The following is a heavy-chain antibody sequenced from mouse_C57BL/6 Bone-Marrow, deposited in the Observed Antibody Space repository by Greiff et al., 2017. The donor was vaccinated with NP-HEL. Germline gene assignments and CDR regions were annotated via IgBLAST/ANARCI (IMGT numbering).Heavy chain of an antibody. Sequence: VHLVESGAELARPGASVKLSCKASGYTFTSYGISWVKQRTGQGLEWIGEIYPRSGNTYYNEKFKGKATLTADKSSSTAYMELRSLTSEDSAVYFCAREGIYYGPVAYWGQGTRVTVSA. D-gene: IGHD1-1*01. V-gene: IGHV1-81*01. J-gene: IGHJ3*01. CDR1: GYTFTSYG. CDR3: AREGIYYGPVAY. CDR2: IYPRSGNT.